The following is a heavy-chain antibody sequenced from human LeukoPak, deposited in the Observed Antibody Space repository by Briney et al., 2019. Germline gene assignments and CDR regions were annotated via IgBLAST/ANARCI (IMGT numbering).Heavy chain of an antibody. CDR2: ISSDGGST. CDR1: GFTFSNYG. D-gene: IGHD2-2*01. J-gene: IGHJ4*02. Sequence: GGSLRLSCAASGFTFSNYGMHWVRQAPGKGLEYVSAISSDGGSTYYADSVKGRFTISRDNSKNTLYLQMGSLRAEDMAVYYCASASTYCSSSGCPTGNYWGQGTLVTVSS. CDR3: ASASTYCSSSGCPTGNY. V-gene: IGHV3-64*02.